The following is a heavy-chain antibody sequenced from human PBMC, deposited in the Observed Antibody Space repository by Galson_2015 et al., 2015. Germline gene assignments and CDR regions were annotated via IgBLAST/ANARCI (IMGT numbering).Heavy chain of an antibody. CDR3: ARDYCGGDCYGGRGWYFDL. D-gene: IGHD2-21*02. J-gene: IGHJ2*01. Sequence: SETLSLTCTVSGGSISSSSYYWGWIRQPPGKGLEWIGRIYYSGSTYYNPSLKSRVTISVDTSKNQFSLKLSSVTAADTAVYYCARDYCGGDCYGGRGWYFDLWGRGTLVTVSS. CDR2: IYYSGST. V-gene: IGHV4-39*07. CDR1: GGSISSSSYY.